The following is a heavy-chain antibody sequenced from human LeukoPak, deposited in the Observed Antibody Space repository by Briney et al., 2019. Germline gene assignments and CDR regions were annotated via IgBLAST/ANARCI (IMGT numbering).Heavy chain of an antibody. CDR3: AATGYSSGWYSQRPMDV. CDR1: GGSISSCY. Sequence: PSETLSLTCTVSGGSISSCYWSWIRQPAGKGLEWIGRIYTSGSTNYNPSLKSRVTMSVDTSKNQFSLKLSSVTAADTAVYYCAATGYSSGWYSQRPMDVWGKGTTVTVSS. V-gene: IGHV4-4*07. D-gene: IGHD6-19*01. J-gene: IGHJ6*04. CDR2: IYTSGST.